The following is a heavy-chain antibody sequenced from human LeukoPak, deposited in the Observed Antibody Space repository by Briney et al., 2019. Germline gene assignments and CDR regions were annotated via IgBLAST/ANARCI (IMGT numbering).Heavy chain of an antibody. V-gene: IGHV1-69*05. J-gene: IGHJ6*03. Sequence: KVSCKASGGTFSSYAISWVRQAPGQGLEWMGGIVPIFGTANYAQKFQGRVTITTDESTSTAYMELSSLRSEDTAVYYCARGGDGYNPYYYYYYMDVWGKGTTVTVSS. CDR2: IVPIFGTA. D-gene: IGHD5-24*01. CDR1: GGTFSSYA. CDR3: ARGGDGYNPYYYYYYMDV.